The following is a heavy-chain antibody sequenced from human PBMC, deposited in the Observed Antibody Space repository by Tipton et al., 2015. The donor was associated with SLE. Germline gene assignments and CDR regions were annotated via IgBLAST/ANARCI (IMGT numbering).Heavy chain of an antibody. V-gene: IGHV4-61*02. CDR2: IYTSGST. CDR3: ARDRRGWYFDL. Sequence: TLSLTCTVSGDSIRSGGYYWGWIRQPPGKGLEWIGRIYTSGSTNYNPSLKSRVTISVDTSKNQFSLKLSSVTAADTAVYYCARDRRGWYFDLWGRGTLVTVSS. CDR1: GDSIRSGGYY. J-gene: IGHJ2*01. D-gene: IGHD3-10*01.